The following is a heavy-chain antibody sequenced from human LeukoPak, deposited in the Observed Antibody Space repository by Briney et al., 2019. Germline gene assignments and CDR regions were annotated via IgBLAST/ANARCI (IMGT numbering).Heavy chain of an antibody. CDR1: GFTFSNYN. CDR2: VSYDGTHI. CDR3: ARGTGAQSGYDFLFDY. J-gene: IGHJ4*02. Sequence: GGSLRLSCAASGFTFSNYNMNWVRQAPGKGLEWVAGVSYDGTHIYYADSVKGRFTISRDSSKNTLYLQMNSLRTGDTAVYYCARGTGAQSGYDFLFDYWGQGTLVTVSS. D-gene: IGHD5-12*01. V-gene: IGHV3-30-3*01.